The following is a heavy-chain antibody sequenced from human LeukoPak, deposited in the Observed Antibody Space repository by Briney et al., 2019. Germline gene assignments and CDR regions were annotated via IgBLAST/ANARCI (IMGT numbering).Heavy chain of an antibody. CDR2: INHSGST. CDR1: GGSFNGYY. CDR3: ATGYYDFWSGYTDDY. J-gene: IGHJ4*02. V-gene: IGHV4-34*01. D-gene: IGHD3-3*01. Sequence: PSETLSLTCAVYGGSFNGYYWSWIRQPPGKGLEWIGEINHSGSTNYNPSLKSRVTISVDTSKNQFSLKLSSVTAADTAVYYCATGYYDFWSGYTDDYWGQGTLVTVSS.